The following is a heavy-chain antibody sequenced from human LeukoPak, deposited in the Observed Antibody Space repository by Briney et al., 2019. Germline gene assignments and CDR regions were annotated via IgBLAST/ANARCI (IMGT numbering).Heavy chain of an antibody. D-gene: IGHD1-26*01. V-gene: IGHV3-23*01. J-gene: IGHJ4*02. CDR1: GFTFDDYA. CDR3: ARDKIVGATYFDY. Sequence: PGRSLRLSCAASGFTFDDYAMHWVRQAPGKGLEWVSAISGSGSYTDYADSVKGRFTISKDNSKNTLYMRMNSLRAEDTAVYYCARDKIVGATYFDYWGQGTLVTVSS. CDR2: ISGSGSYT.